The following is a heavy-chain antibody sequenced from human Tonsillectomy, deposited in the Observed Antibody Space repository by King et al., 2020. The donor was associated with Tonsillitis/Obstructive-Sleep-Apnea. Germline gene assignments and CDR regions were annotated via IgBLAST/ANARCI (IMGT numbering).Heavy chain of an antibody. CDR1: GGSISSGGYY. CDR2: IYYSGST. Sequence: QLQESGPGLVKPSQTLSLTCTVSGGSISSGGYYWSWIRQHPGKGLEWIGYIYYSGSTYYNPSLKSRVTISVDTSKNQLSLKLNSVTAADTAVYYCAREFGVVTTFYYWGQGTLVTVSS. CDR3: AREFGVVTTFYY. V-gene: IGHV4-31*03. D-gene: IGHD3-3*01. J-gene: IGHJ4*02.